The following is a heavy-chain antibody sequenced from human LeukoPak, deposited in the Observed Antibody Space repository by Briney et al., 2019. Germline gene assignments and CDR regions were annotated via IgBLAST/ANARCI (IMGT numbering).Heavy chain of an antibody. V-gene: IGHV1-8*01. J-gene: IGHJ4*02. Sequence: ASVKVSCKASGGTFSRYAISWVRQAPGQGLEWMGWMNPNSGNTGYAQKFQGRVTMTRNTSISTAYMELSSLRSEDTAVYYCARGGLGRYRYWGQGTLVTVSS. CDR3: ARGGLGRYRY. CDR2: MNPNSGNT. D-gene: IGHD1-1*01. CDR1: GGTFSRYA.